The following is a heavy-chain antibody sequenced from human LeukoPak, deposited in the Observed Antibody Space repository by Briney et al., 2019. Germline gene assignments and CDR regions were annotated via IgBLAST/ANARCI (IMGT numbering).Heavy chain of an antibody. CDR2: IIPIFGTA. D-gene: IGHD6-19*01. CDR1: GGTFSSYA. CDR3: ARTVAGTRVEN. J-gene: IGHJ4*02. V-gene: IGHV1-69*13. Sequence: SVKVSCKASGGTFSSYAMSWVRQAPGQGLEWMGGIIPIFGTANYAQKFQGRVTITADESTSTAYMQLSSLRSEDTAVYYCARTVAGTRVENWGQGTLVTVSS.